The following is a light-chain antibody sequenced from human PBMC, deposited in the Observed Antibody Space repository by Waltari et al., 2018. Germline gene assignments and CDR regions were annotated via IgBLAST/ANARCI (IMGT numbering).Light chain of an antibody. J-gene: IGKJ2*01. Sequence: DIQMTQSPSTLSASVGDRVTITCRASQSIGNYLAWYQQKPGKAPKLLLFMASTLQREVPSRFSGSGSGTEFALTISGLQADDFATDFCQHFNSYPFIFGRGTKLEIK. CDR1: QSIGNY. CDR3: QHFNSYPFI. CDR2: MAS. V-gene: IGKV1-5*03.